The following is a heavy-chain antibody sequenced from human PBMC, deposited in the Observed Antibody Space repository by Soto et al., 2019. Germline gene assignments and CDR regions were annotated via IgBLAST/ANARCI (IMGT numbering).Heavy chain of an antibody. D-gene: IGHD2-15*01. J-gene: IGHJ5*02. V-gene: IGHV3-48*02. CDR3: ARDEYCSGGSCLSA. CDR2: ISSSSTI. CDR1: GFTFSSYS. Sequence: GGSLRLSCAASGFTFSSYSMNWVRQAPGKGLEWVSYISSSSTIYYADSVKGRFTISRDNAKNSLYLQMNSLRDEDTAVYYCARDEYCSGGSCLSAWGQGTLVTVSS.